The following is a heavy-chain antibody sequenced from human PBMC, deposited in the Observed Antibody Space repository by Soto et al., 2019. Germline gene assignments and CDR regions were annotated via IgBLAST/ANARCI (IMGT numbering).Heavy chain of an antibody. CDR2: MNPNSGNT. CDR1: GYTFTSYD. D-gene: IGHD4-4*01. CDR3: ARTLYGNNVDY. J-gene: IGHJ4*02. V-gene: IGHV1-8*01. Sequence: QVHLVQSGAEVQKPGASVKVSCKASGYTFTSYDINWVRQATGQGLEWMGWMNPNSGNTGYAQKFPGRVNMTRNTSISTDYMELSSLRSAGTAVYYCARTLYGNNVDYWGKGTLVTVSS.